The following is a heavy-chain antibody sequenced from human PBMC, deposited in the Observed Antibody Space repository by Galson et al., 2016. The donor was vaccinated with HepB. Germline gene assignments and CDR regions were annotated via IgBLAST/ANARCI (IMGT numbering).Heavy chain of an antibody. D-gene: IGHD4-11*01. CDR2: IDNSGGAI. V-gene: IGHV3-48*02. CDR1: GFIFTTYA. CDR3: ATGLTTFEH. Sequence: LRLSCAPSGFIFTTYAMNWVRQAPGKGLEWISYIDNSGGAIYYTDSVRGRFTLSRDNAKHSLYLQMNSLRDEDTAVYYCATGLTTFEHWGQGTLVTVSS. J-gene: IGHJ4*02.